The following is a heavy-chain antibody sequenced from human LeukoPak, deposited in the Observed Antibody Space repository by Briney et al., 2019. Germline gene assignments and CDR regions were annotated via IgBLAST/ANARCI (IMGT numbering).Heavy chain of an antibody. CDR3: AGGASSGWSY. D-gene: IGHD6-19*01. CDR1: GFTFDDYS. V-gene: IGHV3-48*04. J-gene: IGHJ4*02. Sequence: GGSLRLSCAASGFTFDDYSMNWVRQAPGKGLEWVSYISSSSSTIYYADSVKGRFTISRDNAKNSLYLQMNSLRAEDTAVYYCAGGASSGWSYWGQGTLVTVSS. CDR2: ISSSSSTI.